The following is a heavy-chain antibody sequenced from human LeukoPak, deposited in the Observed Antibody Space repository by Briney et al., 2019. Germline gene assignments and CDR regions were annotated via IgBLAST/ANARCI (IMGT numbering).Heavy chain of an antibody. CDR3: ATGLYGDFSN. V-gene: IGHV3-23*01. CDR2: ISSSGGST. Sequence: GGSLRLSCAASGFHFSSYAMSWVRQAPGKGLEWVSAISSSGGSTYYADSVKGRFTVSRDNSKNTLYLQMNSLRAEDTAVYYCATGLYGDFSNWGQGTLVTVSS. J-gene: IGHJ4*02. D-gene: IGHD4-17*01. CDR1: GFHFSSYA.